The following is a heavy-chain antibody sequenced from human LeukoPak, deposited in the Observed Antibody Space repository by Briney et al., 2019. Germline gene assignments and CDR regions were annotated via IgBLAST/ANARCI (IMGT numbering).Heavy chain of an antibody. CDR2: VYYTGST. CDR1: GGSINNYY. J-gene: IGHJ4*02. D-gene: IGHD4-17*01. Sequence: PSETLSLTRTVSGGSINNYYWTWIRQPPGKGLECIGYVYYTGSTYYNPSLKSRVTISVDTSRNQFSLKLNPVTAADTAVYYCARDSSTVTTRHFDYWGQGTLVTVSS. CDR3: ARDSSTVTTRHFDY. V-gene: IGHV4-59*01.